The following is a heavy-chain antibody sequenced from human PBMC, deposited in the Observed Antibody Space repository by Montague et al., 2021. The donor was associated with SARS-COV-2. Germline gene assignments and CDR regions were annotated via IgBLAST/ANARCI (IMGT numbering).Heavy chain of an antibody. J-gene: IGHJ4*02. V-gene: IGHV4-61*02. CDR1: GASISTGICG. Sequence: TLSLTCTVSGASISTGICGWSWHRQPAWMGLKWIMRIGTTGHTNSTRSLECPVSMSMSKNNNQFSLSLTSATAADTSLCVCPRFGSGTLEFDLWGQGTLVTVSS. CDR2: IGTTGHT. D-gene: IGHD1-14*01. CDR3: PRFGSGTLEFDL.